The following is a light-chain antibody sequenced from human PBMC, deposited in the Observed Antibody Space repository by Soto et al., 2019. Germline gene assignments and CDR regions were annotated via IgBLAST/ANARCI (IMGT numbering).Light chain of an antibody. CDR3: QQYYSTPPT. CDR2: WAS. CDR1: QNILYNYNSKNY. Sequence: DIVMTQSPDSLAVSLGERATINCKSSQNILYNYNSKNYLAWYQQKPGQPPKLLIYWASTRESGVPDRFSGSGSGTDFTLTISSLQAEDVAVYYCQQYYSTPPTFGQGTKVEI. J-gene: IGKJ1*01. V-gene: IGKV4-1*01.